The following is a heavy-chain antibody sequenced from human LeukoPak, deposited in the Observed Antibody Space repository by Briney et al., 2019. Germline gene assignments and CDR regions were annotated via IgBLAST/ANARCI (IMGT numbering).Heavy chain of an antibody. CDR1: GFTFSSYG. J-gene: IGHJ4*02. D-gene: IGHD2-15*01. CDR2: IWYDGSIK. V-gene: IGHV3-33*01. Sequence: GGSLRLSCAASGFTFSSYGMHWVRQAPGKGLEWVAAIWYDGSIKYYADSVKGRFTISRDNSKNTLYLQMDSLRAEDTAVYYCARAGYCSGGSCYGSDYWGQGTLVSVSS. CDR3: ARAGYCSGGSCYGSDY.